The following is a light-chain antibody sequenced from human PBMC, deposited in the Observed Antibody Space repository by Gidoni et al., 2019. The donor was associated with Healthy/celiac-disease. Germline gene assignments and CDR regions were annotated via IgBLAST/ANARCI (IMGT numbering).Light chain of an antibody. J-gene: IGKJ1*01. Sequence: DIKMTQSPSSLSASVGDRVTITCRASQSISSYLNWYQQKPGKAPKLLIYAASSLQSGVPSMFSGSVSGTDFTLTISILQPEDFATYYCQHSYRTPRTFGQGTKVEIK. CDR1: QSISSY. V-gene: IGKV1-39*01. CDR2: AAS. CDR3: QHSYRTPRT.